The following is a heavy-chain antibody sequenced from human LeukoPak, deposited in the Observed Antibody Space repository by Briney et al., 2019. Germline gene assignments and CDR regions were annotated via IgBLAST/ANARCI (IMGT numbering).Heavy chain of an antibody. CDR3: ARDRGDSSSWYATDN. V-gene: IGHV3-21*01. CDR2: ISSSSTYI. J-gene: IGHJ4*02. Sequence: PGGSLRLSCAASGFTFSAYGMNWARQAPGKGLEWVASISSSSTYIYYADSLKGRFTISRDNTKNSLSLQMNSLRVEDTAVYYCARDRGDSSSWYATDNWGLGTLVTVSS. CDR1: GFTFSAYG. D-gene: IGHD6-13*01.